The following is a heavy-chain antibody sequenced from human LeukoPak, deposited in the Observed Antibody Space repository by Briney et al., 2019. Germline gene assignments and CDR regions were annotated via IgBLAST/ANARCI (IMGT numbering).Heavy chain of an antibody. CDR2: IYHSGST. Sequence: SETLSLTCTVSGYSISSGYYWGWIRQPPGKGLEWIGSIYHSGSTYYNPSLKSRVTISVDTSKNQFSLKLSSVTAADTAVYYCARDRVAATGFDIWGQGTMVTVSS. CDR3: ARDRVAATGFDI. CDR1: GYSISSGYY. J-gene: IGHJ3*02. D-gene: IGHD6-13*01. V-gene: IGHV4-38-2*02.